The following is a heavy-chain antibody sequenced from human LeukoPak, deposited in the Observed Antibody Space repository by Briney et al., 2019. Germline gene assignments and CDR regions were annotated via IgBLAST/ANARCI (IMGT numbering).Heavy chain of an antibody. Sequence: SVKVSCKASGGTFSSYTISWVRQAPGQGLEWMGRIIPILGIANYAQKFQGRVTITADKSTSTAYMELSSLRSEDTAVYYCARDPVVDTAMVNFDYWGQGTLVTVSS. CDR1: GGTFSSYT. D-gene: IGHD5-18*01. CDR3: ARDPVVDTAMVNFDY. J-gene: IGHJ4*02. V-gene: IGHV1-69*04. CDR2: IIPILGIA.